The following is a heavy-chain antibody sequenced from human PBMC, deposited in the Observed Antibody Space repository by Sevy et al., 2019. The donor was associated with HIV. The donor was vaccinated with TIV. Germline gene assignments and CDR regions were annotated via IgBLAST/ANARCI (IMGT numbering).Heavy chain of an antibody. CDR2: SSPHNGDT. D-gene: IGHD2-15*01. V-gene: IGHV1-18*01. Sequence: ASVKVSCKTSGYTFTSYRITWVRQAPGKGLEWLGWSSPHNGDTNYAQRVQGRVTTITDTSTTTAYLELRSLTSDDTAEYYCARSYCSGGRCYSLAYWGQGTLVTVSS. CDR3: ARSYCSGGRCYSLAY. CDR1: GYTFTSYR. J-gene: IGHJ4*02.